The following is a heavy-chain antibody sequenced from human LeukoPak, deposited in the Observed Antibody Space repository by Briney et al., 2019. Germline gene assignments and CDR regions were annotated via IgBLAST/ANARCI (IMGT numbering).Heavy chain of an antibody. Sequence: ASVRFSCTASGYTFTSYAMHWVRQAPGQRLEWMGWINAGNGIATYTQKFQDRVTFTRDTSASTAYMDLSSLRSEDTAVYYCARVSSGWHGYLDYWGQGTPVTVSS. J-gene: IGHJ4*02. CDR2: INAGNGIA. CDR1: GYTFTSYA. CDR3: ARVSSGWHGYLDY. D-gene: IGHD6-25*01. V-gene: IGHV1-3*01.